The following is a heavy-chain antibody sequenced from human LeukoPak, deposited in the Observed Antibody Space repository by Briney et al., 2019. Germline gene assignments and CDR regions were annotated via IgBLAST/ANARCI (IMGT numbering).Heavy chain of an antibody. CDR1: GGSINFYY. J-gene: IGHJ4*02. CDR3: SSCLRFFNWFSE. Sequence: PSETLSLTCAVSGGSINFYYWSWVRQPAGKGLEWIGRIYSTGSSNYNPSLKNRLTITVDTSNNQVPQKQSTITAADAPLYYYSSCLRFFNWFSEWGPGTLVTVSS. D-gene: IGHD3-9*01. CDR2: IYSTGSS. V-gene: IGHV4-4*07.